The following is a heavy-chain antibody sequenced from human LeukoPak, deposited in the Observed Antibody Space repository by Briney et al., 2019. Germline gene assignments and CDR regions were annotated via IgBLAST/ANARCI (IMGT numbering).Heavy chain of an antibody. CDR1: GFTFSNYA. Sequence: GGSLRLSCAASGFTFSNYALSWVRHAPGKGLEWVSTISGSAGSTYYTDSVKGRFTITRDNSKNTLYLQMNSLRAEDTAVYYCAKHGGGNHFDYWGQGTLVTVSS. J-gene: IGHJ4*02. V-gene: IGHV3-23*01. CDR3: AKHGGGNHFDY. CDR2: ISGSAGST. D-gene: IGHD4-23*01.